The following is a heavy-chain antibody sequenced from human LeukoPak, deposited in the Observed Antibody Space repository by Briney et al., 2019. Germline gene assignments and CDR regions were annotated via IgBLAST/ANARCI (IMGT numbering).Heavy chain of an antibody. V-gene: IGHV4-34*01. CDR2: INHSGST. CDR3: ARYRYCSSTSCYRGASMWFDP. CDR1: GGSFSGYY. Sequence: SETLSLTCAVYGGSFSGYYRSWIRQPPGKGLEWIGEINHSGSTNYNPSLKSRVTISVDTSKNQFSLKLSSVTAADTAVYYCARYRYCSSTSCYRGASMWFDPWGQGTLVTVSS. J-gene: IGHJ5*02. D-gene: IGHD2-2*01.